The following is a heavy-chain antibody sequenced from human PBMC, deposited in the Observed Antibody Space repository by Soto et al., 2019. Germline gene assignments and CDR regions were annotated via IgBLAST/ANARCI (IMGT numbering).Heavy chain of an antibody. CDR3: ARAPPIRGVITLDY. V-gene: IGHV3-53*04. CDR1: GFTVSDNY. D-gene: IGHD3-10*01. Sequence: PGGSLRLSCAASGFTVSDNYMSWVRQAPGKGLEWVSVIYNSGSTYYADSVRGRFTISRHNSKNTLYLQMNSLRAEDTAVYYCARAPPIRGVITLDYWGQGTLVTVSS. J-gene: IGHJ4*02. CDR2: IYNSGST.